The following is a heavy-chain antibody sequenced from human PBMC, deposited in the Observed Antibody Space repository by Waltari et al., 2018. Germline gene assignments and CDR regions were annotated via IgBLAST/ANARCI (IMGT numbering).Heavy chain of an antibody. V-gene: IGHV4-34*01. CDR3: ARAPSWGFGTIHPFDI. Sequence: QVQLQQWGAGLLKPSETLSLTCAVYGGSFSGYYWSWLRQPPGKGLEWIGEINHSGSTNYNPSLKSRVTISVDTSKNQFSLKLSSVTAADTAVYYCARAPSWGFGTIHPFDIWGQGTMVTVSS. D-gene: IGHD3-10*01. CDR2: INHSGST. J-gene: IGHJ3*02. CDR1: GGSFSGYY.